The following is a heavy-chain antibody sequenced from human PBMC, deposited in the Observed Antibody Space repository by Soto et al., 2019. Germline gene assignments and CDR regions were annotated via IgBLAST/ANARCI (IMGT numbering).Heavy chain of an antibody. CDR3: AREVQVHSPAFVY. CDR2: ISPMFGAA. J-gene: IGHJ4*02. D-gene: IGHD2-15*01. Sequence: QVQLVQSGAEMKKPGSSVKVSCQSSGGTFNTYAMNWVRQAPGQGPEWMGDISPMFGAANYAPQYQGTVTITAAASTGTSYMQMSSLTSEDTALYFCAREVQVHSPAFVYWGQGTLVTVSS. CDR1: GGTFNTYA. V-gene: IGHV1-69*19.